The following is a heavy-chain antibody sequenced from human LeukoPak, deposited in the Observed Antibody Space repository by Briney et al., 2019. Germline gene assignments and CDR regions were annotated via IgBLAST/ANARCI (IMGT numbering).Heavy chain of an antibody. V-gene: IGHV4-59*08. D-gene: IGHD3-10*01. CDR3: ARVESGY. Sequence: SGTLSLTCAVSGGSISSYYWSWIRQPPGKGLEWIGYIYYSGSTNYNPSLKSRVTISVDTSKNQFSLKLSSVTAADTAVYYCARVESGYWGQGTLVTVSS. J-gene: IGHJ4*02. CDR1: GGSISSYY. CDR2: IYYSGST.